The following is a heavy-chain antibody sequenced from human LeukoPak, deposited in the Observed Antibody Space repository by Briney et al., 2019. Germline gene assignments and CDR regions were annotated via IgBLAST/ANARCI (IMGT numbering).Heavy chain of an antibody. Sequence: SETLSLTCTVSGDSIRSNNYYWGWIRQPPGKGLEWIGSIYDTGSTFYNPSLKSRVIISVDTSKDQFSLKLSSVTAADTAVYYCQSRFLEWLLDYWGQGTLVTVSS. CDR2: IYDTGST. V-gene: IGHV4-39*01. D-gene: IGHD3-3*01. CDR3: QSRFLEWLLDY. CDR1: GDSIRSNNYY. J-gene: IGHJ4*02.